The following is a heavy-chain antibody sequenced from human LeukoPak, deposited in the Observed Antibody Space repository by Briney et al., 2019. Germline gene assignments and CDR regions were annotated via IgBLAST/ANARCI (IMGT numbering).Heavy chain of an antibody. CDR2: IYHSGST. J-gene: IGHJ1*01. CDR3: ARGGAARLHFQD. V-gene: IGHV4-59*01. D-gene: IGHD6-6*01. Sequence: PSETLSLTCTVSGGSISTYYWNWIRQPPGKGLEWIGYIYHSGSTNYNPSLQSRVTISVDTSKNQFSLNLNSVTAADTAVYYCARGGAARLHFQDWGQGTLVTVSS. CDR1: GGSISTYY.